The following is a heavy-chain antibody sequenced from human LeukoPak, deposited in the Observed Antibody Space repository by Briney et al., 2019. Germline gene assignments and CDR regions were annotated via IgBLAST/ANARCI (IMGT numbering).Heavy chain of an antibody. CDR3: ARGIAARLYYHYMDV. V-gene: IGHV1-18*01. CDR2: ISAYNGNT. D-gene: IGHD6-6*01. CDR1: GYTFTSYG. J-gene: IGHJ6*03. Sequence: ASVKVSCKASGYTFTSYGISWVRQAPGQGLEWMGWISAYNGNTNYAQKLQGRVTMTTDTSTSTAYMELRSLRSDDTAVYYCARGIAARLYYHYMDVWGKGTTVTVSS.